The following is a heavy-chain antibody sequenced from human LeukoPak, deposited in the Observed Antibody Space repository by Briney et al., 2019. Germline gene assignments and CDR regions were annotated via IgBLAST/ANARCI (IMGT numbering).Heavy chain of an antibody. V-gene: IGHV3-23*01. D-gene: IGHD3-3*01. CDR1: GFTFSSYA. CDR3: AKTSLRFLESDY. Sequence: GGSLRLSCAASGFTFSSYAMNWVRQAPGKGLEWVSAISGSGGSTYYAGSVKGRFTISRDNSKNTLYLQMNSLRAEDTAVYYCAKTSLRFLESDYWGQGTLVTVSS. CDR2: ISGSGGST. J-gene: IGHJ4*02.